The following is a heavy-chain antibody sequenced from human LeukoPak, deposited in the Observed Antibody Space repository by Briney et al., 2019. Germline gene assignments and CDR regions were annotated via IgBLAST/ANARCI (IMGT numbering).Heavy chain of an antibody. CDR1: GFTFSTYG. V-gene: IGHV3-30*18. CDR3: AKDRWFGELSYYYYGMDV. Sequence: PGRSLRLSCAASGFTFSTYGMQWVRQAPGKGLEWVAVISYDGSNKYYADSVKGRFTISRDNSKNTLYLQMNSLRAEDTAVYYCAKDRWFGELSYYYYGMDVWGQGTTVTVSS. J-gene: IGHJ6*02. CDR2: ISYDGSNK. D-gene: IGHD3-10*01.